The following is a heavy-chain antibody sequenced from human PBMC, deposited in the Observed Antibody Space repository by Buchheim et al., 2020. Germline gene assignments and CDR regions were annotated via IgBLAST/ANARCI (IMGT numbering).Heavy chain of an antibody. CDR2: ISSSSSTI. Sequence: EVQLVESGGGLVQPGGSLRLSCAASGFTFSSYSMNWVRQAPGKGLEWVSYISSSSSTIYYADSVKGRFTISRDNAKNSLYLQMNSLRDEDTAVYYCARDSEIGSGVWYIVGATHYYYYGMDVWGQGTT. CDR1: GFTFSSYS. CDR3: ARDSEIGSGVWYIVGATHYYYYGMDV. D-gene: IGHD1-26*01. J-gene: IGHJ6*02. V-gene: IGHV3-48*02.